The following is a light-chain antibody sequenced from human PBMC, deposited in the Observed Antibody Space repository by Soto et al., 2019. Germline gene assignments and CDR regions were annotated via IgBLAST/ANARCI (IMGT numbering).Light chain of an antibody. CDR1: QGIRID. CDR3: LQHNSFPRT. Sequence: DIQMTQSPSSLSASVGDRVTITCRASQGIRIDLGWFQQRPGKAPKRLIYGASSLQSGVPSRFSGSGSGTEFTLTISNMHTADFANYYCLQHNSFPRTFGQGTKVDIK. J-gene: IGKJ1*01. CDR2: GAS. V-gene: IGKV1-17*02.